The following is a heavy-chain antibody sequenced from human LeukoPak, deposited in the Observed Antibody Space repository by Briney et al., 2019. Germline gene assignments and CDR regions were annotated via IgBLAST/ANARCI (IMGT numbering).Heavy chain of an antibody. D-gene: IGHD4-23*01. J-gene: IGHJ4*02. Sequence: ASVKVSCKASGYTFSSYDINWVRQATGQGLEWMGWMNPNSGDRGYAQKFQGRVTITRNASISTAYMELSSLRSEDTAVYYCARFGDYGGNPFDYWGQGTLVTVSS. CDR2: MNPNSGDR. CDR3: ARFGDYGGNPFDY. CDR1: GYTFSSYD. V-gene: IGHV1-8*03.